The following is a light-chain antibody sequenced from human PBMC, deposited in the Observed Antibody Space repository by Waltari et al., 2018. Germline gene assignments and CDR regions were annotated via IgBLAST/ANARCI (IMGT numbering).Light chain of an antibody. CDR3: QQYSSFST. Sequence: DIQMTQSPSMLSASVGARVPITFRASQTIRGWLAWYQLKPGLAPKLLIYDASNLGGGVPSRFSGSGFGTNFTLTISSLQPDDFATYYCQQYSSFSTFGLGTKV. CDR2: DAS. J-gene: IGKJ1*01. V-gene: IGKV1-5*01. CDR1: QTIRGW.